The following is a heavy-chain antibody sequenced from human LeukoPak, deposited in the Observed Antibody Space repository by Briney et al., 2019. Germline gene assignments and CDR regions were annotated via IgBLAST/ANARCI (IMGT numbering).Heavy chain of an antibody. CDR3: ARDDSSGLFNH. Sequence: ASVKVSCKASGYTFTSYDINWVRQATGQGLEWMGWIFGYNDNTNFAQKFQGRVTLSTETSTNTAYMELTSLTSDDTAVYYCARDDSSGLFNHWGQGTLVTVSS. CDR2: IFGYNDNT. CDR1: GYTFTSYD. V-gene: IGHV1-18*01. J-gene: IGHJ4*02. D-gene: IGHD6-19*01.